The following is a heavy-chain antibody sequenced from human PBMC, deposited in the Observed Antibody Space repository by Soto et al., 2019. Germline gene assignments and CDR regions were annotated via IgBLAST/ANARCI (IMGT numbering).Heavy chain of an antibody. CDR3: ARGLVIRPYYFHGMDV. CDR1: GGSISSGDYF. CDR2: ISSIGST. J-gene: IGHJ6*02. V-gene: IGHV4-30-4*01. Sequence: QVQLQESGPGLVKPSQTLSLTCTVSGGSISSGDYFWRWIRQSPGKALEWIGYISSIGSTYYNPSLKSRVSVSRGTSKNQFSLKLSSVTTTDTAVYYCARGLVIRPYYFHGMDVWGQGTTVTVAS. D-gene: IGHD3-9*01.